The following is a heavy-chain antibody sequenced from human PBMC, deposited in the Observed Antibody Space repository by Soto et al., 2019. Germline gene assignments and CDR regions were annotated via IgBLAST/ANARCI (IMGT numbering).Heavy chain of an antibody. D-gene: IGHD3-10*01. CDR1: GYSFTSDW. Sequence: PGESLTISCKVSGYSFTSDWISWWRQMPGKGLEWMGRIDPSDSYTNYSPSFQGHVTISADKSISTAYLQWSSLKASDTAMYYCARPTMGGMDVWGQGTTVTVSS. CDR2: IDPSDSYT. V-gene: IGHV5-10-1*01. J-gene: IGHJ6*02. CDR3: ARPTMGGMDV.